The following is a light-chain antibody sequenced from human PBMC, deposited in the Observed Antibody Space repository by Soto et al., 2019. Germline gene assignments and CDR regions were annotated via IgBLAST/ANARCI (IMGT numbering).Light chain of an antibody. CDR2: GAS. V-gene: IGKV3-20*01. CDR3: QQYGSSPPIT. Sequence: EVVLTQSPGTLSFSRGERXXXSXXXIQSVSSSYLAWYQQKPGQAPRLLIYGASSRATGIPDRFSGSGSGTDFTLTISRLEPEDFAVYYCQQYGSSPPITFGQGTRLEIK. CDR1: QSVSSSY. J-gene: IGKJ5*01.